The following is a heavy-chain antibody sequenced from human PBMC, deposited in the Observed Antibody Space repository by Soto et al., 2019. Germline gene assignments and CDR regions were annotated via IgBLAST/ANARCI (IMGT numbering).Heavy chain of an antibody. CDR3: ARRLYNWNHHDAFDI. CDR1: GGSISSYY. Sequence: SETLSLTCTVSGGSISSYYWSWIRQPPGKGLEWIGYIYYSGSTNYNPSLKSRVTISVDTSKNQFSLKLSSVTAADTAVYYCARRLYNWNHHDAFDIWGQGTMVTVSS. CDR2: IYYSGST. J-gene: IGHJ3*02. D-gene: IGHD1-20*01. V-gene: IGHV4-59*01.